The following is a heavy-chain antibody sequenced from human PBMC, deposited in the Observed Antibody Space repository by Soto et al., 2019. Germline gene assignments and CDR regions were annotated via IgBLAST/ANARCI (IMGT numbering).Heavy chain of an antibody. CDR3: ATALGTSGWFDY. V-gene: IGHV1-18*01. J-gene: IGHJ4*02. CDR1: AYMFTIYG. D-gene: IGHD6-25*01. Sequence: QVQLVQSGGEVKQPGASVKVSCRASAYMFTIYGITWVRQAPGQGPEWMGWIRTSNGETRYAQNFQGRVTITRATSTNTVFMVLERLRSDDAAVYYSATALGTSGWFDYWGQGTLLRVSS. CDR2: IRTSNGET.